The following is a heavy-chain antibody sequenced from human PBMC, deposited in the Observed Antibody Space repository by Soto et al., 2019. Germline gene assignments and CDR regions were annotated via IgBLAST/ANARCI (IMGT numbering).Heavy chain of an antibody. J-gene: IGHJ4*02. Sequence: SETLSLTCTVSGGSISSGGYYWSWIRQHPGKGLEWIGYIYYSGSTYYNPSLKSRVTISVDTSKNQFSLKLSSVTAADTAVYYCARGATYYDILTGYYATPYYFDYWGQGTLVPVSS. V-gene: IGHV4-31*03. D-gene: IGHD3-9*01. CDR2: IYYSGST. CDR3: ARGATYYDILTGYYATPYYFDY. CDR1: GGSISSGGYY.